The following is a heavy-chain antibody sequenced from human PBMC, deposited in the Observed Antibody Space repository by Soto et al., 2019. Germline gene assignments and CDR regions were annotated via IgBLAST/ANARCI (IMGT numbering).Heavy chain of an antibody. V-gene: IGHV4-59*13. CDR1: GDSIRRYY. Sequence: SETLSLTCTVSGDSIRRYYWSWIRQPPGKELEWIGYIYYSGSTNYNPSLKRRVTISADTSKNQFSLKLTSVTAAAPAVYYCARGAMAAQAFDSWGEGTLVTVSS. CDR2: IYYSGST. CDR3: ARGAMAAQAFDS. J-gene: IGHJ4*02. D-gene: IGHD2-8*01.